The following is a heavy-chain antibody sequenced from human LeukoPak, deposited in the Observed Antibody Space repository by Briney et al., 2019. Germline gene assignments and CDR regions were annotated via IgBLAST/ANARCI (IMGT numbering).Heavy chain of an antibody. CDR3: VRDRPHHYDSSAFLY. Sequence: ASVKVSCKASGYTFTRHAMNWVRQAPGQGLEWMGWINTKTGRPTYAQGFTGRFVFSLDTSVSTAYLQISSLKAEDTAVYDCVRDRPHHYDSSAFLYWGQGTLVTVSS. D-gene: IGHD3-22*01. J-gene: IGHJ4*02. CDR1: GYTFTRHA. V-gene: IGHV7-4-1*02. CDR2: INTKTGRP.